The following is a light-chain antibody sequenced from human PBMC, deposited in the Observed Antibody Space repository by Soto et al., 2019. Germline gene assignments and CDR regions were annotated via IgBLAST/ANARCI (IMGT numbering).Light chain of an antibody. CDR2: EVT. Sequence: SALTQPASVSGSPGQSITISCTGTNSDVGGYNYVSWYQQHPGKAPKLLIYEVTNRPSGVSNRFSGSKSGNSASLTISGLQAEDEADYYCSSYTGRGTLVFGGGTKVTVL. V-gene: IGLV2-14*01. J-gene: IGLJ2*01. CDR1: NSDVGGYNY. CDR3: SSYTGRGTLV.